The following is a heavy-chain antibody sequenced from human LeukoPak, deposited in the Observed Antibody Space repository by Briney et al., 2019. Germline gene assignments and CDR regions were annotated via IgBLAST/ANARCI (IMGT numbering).Heavy chain of an antibody. V-gene: IGHV4-59*08. J-gene: IGHJ2*01. Sequence: SETLSLTCTVSGGSISSYYWSWIRQPPGKGLEWIGYIYHSGSANYNPSLKSRVTISIDTSKNQFSLKLSSVTAADTAVYYCARPRTTGTTNRYFDLWGRGTLVTVSS. CDR1: GGSISSYY. CDR2: IYHSGSA. D-gene: IGHD1-1*01. CDR3: ARPRTTGTTNRYFDL.